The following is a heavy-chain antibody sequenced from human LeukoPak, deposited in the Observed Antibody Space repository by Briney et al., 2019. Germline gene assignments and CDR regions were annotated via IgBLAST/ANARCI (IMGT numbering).Heavy chain of an antibody. CDR2: IRQNGVTK. CDR1: GFTFSSYA. V-gene: IGHV3-7*01. J-gene: IGHJ4*02. CDR3: ARGDGSSSGLYFDS. D-gene: IGHD6-6*01. Sequence: GGSLRLSCAASGFTFSSYAMSWVRQAPGKGLEWVANIRQNGVTKYYADSVKGRFTVSRDNGIHSLFLQMNSLRAADTAVYYCARGDGSSSGLYFDSWGRGTLVTVSS.